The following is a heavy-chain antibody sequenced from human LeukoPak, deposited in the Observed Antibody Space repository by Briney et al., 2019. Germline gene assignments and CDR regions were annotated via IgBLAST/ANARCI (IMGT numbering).Heavy chain of an antibody. CDR3: AKGDILEWLFIDY. Sequence: PGGSLRLSCAASGFTFSSYAMSWVRQAPGKGLEWVSAISGSGGSTYYADSVKGRFTISRDNSKNTLYLQMSSLRAEDTAVYYCAKGDILEWLFIDYWGQGTLVTVSS. CDR1: GFTFSSYA. J-gene: IGHJ4*02. D-gene: IGHD3-3*01. CDR2: ISGSGGST. V-gene: IGHV3-23*01.